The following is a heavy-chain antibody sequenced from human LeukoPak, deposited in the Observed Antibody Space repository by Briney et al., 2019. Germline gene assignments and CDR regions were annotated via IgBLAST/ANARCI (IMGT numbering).Heavy chain of an antibody. CDR3: TKVLPERHYYDSSNSRGIFDY. J-gene: IGHJ4*02. CDR2: ISGSGGGT. D-gene: IGHD3-22*01. Sequence: GGSLRLSCAASRFTFSTYAMTWVRQAPGKGLEWVSAISGSGGGTYYADSVKGRFTISRDNSKNTLYLQMNSLRAEDTAVYYCTKVLPERHYYDSSNSRGIFDYWGQGILVTVSS. V-gene: IGHV3-23*01. CDR1: RFTFSTYA.